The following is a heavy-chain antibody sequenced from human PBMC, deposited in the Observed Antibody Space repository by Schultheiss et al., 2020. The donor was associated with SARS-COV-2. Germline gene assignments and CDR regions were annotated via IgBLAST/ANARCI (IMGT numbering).Heavy chain of an antibody. CDR2: ISSSGSTI. J-gene: IGHJ3*02. Sequence: GGSLRLSCAASGFTFSSYEMNWVRQAPGKGLEWVSYISSSGSTIYYADSVKGRFTISRDNAKNSLYLQMNSLRAEDTAVYYCARDALDGSGYYYDAFDIWGQGTMVTVSS. V-gene: IGHV3-48*03. D-gene: IGHD3-22*01. CDR1: GFTFSSYE. CDR3: ARDALDGSGYYYDAFDI.